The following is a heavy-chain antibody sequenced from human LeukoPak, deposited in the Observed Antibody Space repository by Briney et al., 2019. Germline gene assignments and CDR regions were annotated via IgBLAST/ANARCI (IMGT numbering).Heavy chain of an antibody. CDR3: ARGPITEDGTFHSPNA. V-gene: IGHV4-34*01. Sequence: PGGSLRLSCAASGFTFSDYYMSWIRQSPGKGLEWIGEITERGSTNYNPSLKSRVTISRDTSKNHFSLKVSSVTAADTAVYYCARGPITEDGTFHSPNAWGQGTLVTVSS. CDR1: GFTFSDYY. CDR2: ITERGST. D-gene: IGHD1-1*01. J-gene: IGHJ5*02.